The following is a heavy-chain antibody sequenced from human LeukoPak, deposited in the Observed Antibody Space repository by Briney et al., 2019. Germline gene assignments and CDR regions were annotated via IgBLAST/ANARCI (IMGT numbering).Heavy chain of an antibody. CDR2: INHSGST. Sequence: PSETLSLTCAVYGGSFSGYYWSWIRQPPGKGLEWIGEINHSGSTNYNPSLKSRVTISVDTSKNQFSLKLSSVTAADTAVYYCASLRRGVTRTLYYYYYMDVWGKGTTVTVSS. J-gene: IGHJ6*03. CDR1: GGSFSGYY. D-gene: IGHD5/OR15-5a*01. CDR3: ASLRRGVTRTLYYYYYMDV. V-gene: IGHV4-34*01.